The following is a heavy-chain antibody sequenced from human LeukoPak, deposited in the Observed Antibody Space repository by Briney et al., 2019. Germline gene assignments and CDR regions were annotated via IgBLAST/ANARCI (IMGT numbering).Heavy chain of an antibody. CDR2: IIPIFGTA. CDR3: ARDGLDDYGDYLPHRHFDL. Sequence: GASVKVSCKASGGTFSSYAISWVRQAPGQGLEWMGGIIPIFGTANYAQKFQGRVTITADKSTSTAYMELSSLRSEDTAVYYCARDGLDDYGDYLPHRHFDLWGRGTLVTVSS. V-gene: IGHV1-69*06. CDR1: GGTFSSYA. D-gene: IGHD4-17*01. J-gene: IGHJ2*01.